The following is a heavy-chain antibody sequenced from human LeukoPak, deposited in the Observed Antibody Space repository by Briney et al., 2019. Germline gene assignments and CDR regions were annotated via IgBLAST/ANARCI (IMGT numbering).Heavy chain of an antibody. J-gene: IGHJ4*02. CDR3: AKERGGATTGYEDY. CDR2: ISGSGGST. D-gene: IGHD4-17*01. Sequence: GGSLRLSCAASGFTFSSYAMSWVRQAPGKGLEWVSAISGSGGSTYYADSEKGRFTISRDTSKTTLYLQMNSRKAEHTAVYYWAKERGGATTGYEDYWGQGTLVTVSS. CDR1: GFTFSSYA. V-gene: IGHV3-23*01.